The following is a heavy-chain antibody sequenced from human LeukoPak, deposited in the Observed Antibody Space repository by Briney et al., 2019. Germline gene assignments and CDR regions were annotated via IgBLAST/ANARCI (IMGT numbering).Heavy chain of an antibody. D-gene: IGHD2-15*01. V-gene: IGHV5-51*01. Sequence: GESLKISCKGSGYSFASYWIGWVRQMPGKGLEWMGIIYPGDSDTRYSPSLQGQATISVDKSTRTAYLQWSSLKASDTAMYYCARRDCSGGSCFYFDYWGQGTLVTVSS. CDR1: GYSFASYW. CDR2: IYPGDSDT. J-gene: IGHJ4*02. CDR3: ARRDCSGGSCFYFDY.